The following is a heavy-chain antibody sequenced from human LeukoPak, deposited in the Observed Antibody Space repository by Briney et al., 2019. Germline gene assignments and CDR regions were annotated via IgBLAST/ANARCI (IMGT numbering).Heavy chain of an antibody. CDR3: ARGPSITTVSYFQY. CDR1: GFTFSSYV. V-gene: IGHV3-30*01. CDR2: ISYDGSNT. Sequence: GRSLRLSCAASGFTFSSYVMHWVRQAPGKGLEWMAVISYDGSNTNYGDSVKGQFTISRDNLKNTLYLQMNSLRAEDTAPYYCARGPSITTVSYFQYWGQGTLVTVSS. D-gene: IGHD1-14*01. J-gene: IGHJ4*02.